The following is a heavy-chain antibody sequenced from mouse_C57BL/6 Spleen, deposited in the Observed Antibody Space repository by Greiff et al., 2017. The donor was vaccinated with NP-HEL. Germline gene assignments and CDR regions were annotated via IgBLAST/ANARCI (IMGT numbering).Heavy chain of an antibody. J-gene: IGHJ3*01. CDR1: GYTFTSYW. V-gene: IGHV1-55*01. Sequence: VQLQQSGAELVKPGASVKMSCKASGYTFTSYWITWVKQRPGQGLEWIGDLYPGSGSTNYNEKFKSKATLTVDTSSSTAYMQLSSLTSEDSAVYYCARWYYGSAAYWGQGTLVTVSA. CDR3: ARWYYGSAAY. D-gene: IGHD1-1*01. CDR2: LYPGSGST.